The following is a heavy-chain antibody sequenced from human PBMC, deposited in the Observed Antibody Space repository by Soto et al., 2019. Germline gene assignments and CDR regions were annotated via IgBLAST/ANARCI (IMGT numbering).Heavy chain of an antibody. CDR3: ARERGITIFGVVIHYYYYGMDV. J-gene: IGHJ6*02. D-gene: IGHD3-3*01. V-gene: IGHV4-34*01. CDR2: INHSGST. Sequence: SETLSLTCAVYGGSFSCYYWIWIRQPPGKGLEWIGEINHSGSTNYNPSLKSRVTISVDTSKNQFSLKLSSVTAADTAVYYCARERGITIFGVVIHYYYYGMDVWGQGTTVTVSS. CDR1: GGSFSCYY.